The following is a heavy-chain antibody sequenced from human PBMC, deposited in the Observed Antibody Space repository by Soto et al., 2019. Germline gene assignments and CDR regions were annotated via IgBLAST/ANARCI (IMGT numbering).Heavy chain of an antibody. V-gene: IGHV3-30*18. CDR2: ISYDGSNK. Sequence: QAQLVESGGGVVQPGTSLRLSCVASGFIFRRYGMHWVRQAPGKGLEWVALISYDGSNKFYADSVKGRLSISRDNSKSYLYLQIISLRAEDTGPYYCAKDLETWGQGTVVTVSS. J-gene: IGHJ4*02. CDR1: GFIFRRYG. CDR3: AKDLET. D-gene: IGHD1-1*01.